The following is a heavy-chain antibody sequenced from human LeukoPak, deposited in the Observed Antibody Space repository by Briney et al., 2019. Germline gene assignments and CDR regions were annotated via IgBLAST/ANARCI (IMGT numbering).Heavy chain of an antibody. CDR3: ARGRFGELSVATFDI. Sequence: GGSLRLSCAASGFTFSSYAMSWVRQAPGKGLEWVSAISASGSTYYADSVKGRFTISRDNSKNTLYLQMNSLRAEDTAVYYCARGRFGELSVATFDIWGQGTMVTVSS. J-gene: IGHJ3*02. V-gene: IGHV3-23*01. CDR1: GFTFSSYA. CDR2: ISASGST. D-gene: IGHD3-10*01.